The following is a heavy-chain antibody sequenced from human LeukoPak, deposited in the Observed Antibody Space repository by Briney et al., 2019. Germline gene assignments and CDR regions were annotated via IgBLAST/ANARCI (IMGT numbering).Heavy chain of an antibody. CDR1: GFTFSSYG. CDR3: AREIRADYYYYYGMDV. Sequence: GGSLRLSCAASGFTFSSYGMHWVRQAPGKGLEWVAVIWYDGSNKYYADSVKGRFTISRDNSKNTLYLQMNSLRAEDTAVYYCAREIRADYYYYYGMDVWGQGTTVTVSS. J-gene: IGHJ6*02. CDR2: IWYDGSNK. V-gene: IGHV3-33*01.